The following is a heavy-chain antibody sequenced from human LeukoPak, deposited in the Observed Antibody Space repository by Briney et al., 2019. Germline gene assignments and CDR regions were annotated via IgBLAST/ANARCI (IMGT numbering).Heavy chain of an antibody. D-gene: IGHD3-10*01. J-gene: IGHJ6*02. CDR2: IYYSGST. CDR3: ARGFSYGLEV. Sequence: SDTLSLTCTVSGGSISNYYWSWIRKPPGKGLGWIGYIYYSGSTNYNPSLKSRVTISVDTSKNQFSLKLSSVTAADTAVYYCARGFSYGLEVWGQGTSVSVSS. CDR1: GGSISNYY. V-gene: IGHV4-59*01.